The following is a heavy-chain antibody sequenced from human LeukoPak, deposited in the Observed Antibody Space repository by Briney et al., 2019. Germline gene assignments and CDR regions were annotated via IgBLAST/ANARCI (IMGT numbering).Heavy chain of an antibody. D-gene: IGHD6-19*01. CDR3: ATSYRVMEWLGHDAFDI. J-gene: IGHJ3*02. CDR2: ISGSGGST. CDR1: GFTFSSYA. Sequence: PGGSLRLSCAASGFTFSSYAMSWVRQAPGKGLEWVSAISGSGGSTYYADSVKGRFTISRDNSKNTLYLQMNSLRAEDTAVYYCATSYRVMEWLGHDAFDIWGQGRMVTVSS. V-gene: IGHV3-23*01.